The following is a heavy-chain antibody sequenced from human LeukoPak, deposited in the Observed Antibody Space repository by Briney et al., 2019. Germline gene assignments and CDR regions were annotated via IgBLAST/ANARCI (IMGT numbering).Heavy chain of an antibody. Sequence: SETLSLTCAVSGGSISRRTNWWSWVRQPPGRGLEWIGEIYHSGGTNYNPSLKSRITISVDKSQNQFSLKVDSLTAADTAVYYCVANGYYCLDVWGKGTTVTVSS. D-gene: IGHD2-8*01. V-gene: IGHV4-4*02. CDR2: IYHSGGT. CDR1: GGSISRRTNW. CDR3: VANGYYCLDV. J-gene: IGHJ6*03.